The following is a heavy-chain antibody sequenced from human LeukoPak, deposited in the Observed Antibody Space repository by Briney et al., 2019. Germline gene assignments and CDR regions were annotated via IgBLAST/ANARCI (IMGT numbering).Heavy chain of an antibody. CDR3: ATLGRGRYNWNDGAFDI. Sequence: ASVKVSCKVSGYTLTELSMHWVRQAPGKGLEWMGGFDPEDGETIYAQKFQGRVTMTEDTSTDTAYMELSSLRSEDTAVYYCATLGRGRYNWNDGAFDIWGQGTMVTVSS. D-gene: IGHD1-1*01. CDR1: GYTLTELS. V-gene: IGHV1-24*01. CDR2: FDPEDGET. J-gene: IGHJ3*02.